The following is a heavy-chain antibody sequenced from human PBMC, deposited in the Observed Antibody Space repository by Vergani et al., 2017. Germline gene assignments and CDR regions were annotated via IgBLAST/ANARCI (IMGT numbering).Heavy chain of an antibody. CDR3: ARSGFYDFWSGYSDY. Sequence: QVQLQESGPGLVKPSQTLSLTCTVSGGSISSGSYYWSWIRQPAGKGLEWIGYIYYSGSTYYNPSLKSRVTISVDTSKNQFSLKLSSVTAADTAVYYCARSGFYDFWSGYSDYWGQGTLVTVSS. D-gene: IGHD3-3*01. V-gene: IGHV4-31*03. J-gene: IGHJ4*02. CDR2: IYYSGST. CDR1: GGSISSGSYY.